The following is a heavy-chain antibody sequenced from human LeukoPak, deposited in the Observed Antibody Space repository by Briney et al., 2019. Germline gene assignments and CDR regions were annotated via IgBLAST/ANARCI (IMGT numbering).Heavy chain of an antibody. J-gene: IGHJ4*02. CDR3: ARARILAYCGGDCSSYYFDY. D-gene: IGHD2-21*01. Sequence: GGSLRLFCAASGFTFSSYWMHWVRQAPGKGLVWVSRINSDGSSTSYADSVKGRFTISRDNAKNTLYLQMNSLRAEDTAVYYCARARILAYCGGDCSSYYFDYWGQGTLVTVSS. V-gene: IGHV3-74*01. CDR2: INSDGSST. CDR1: GFTFSSYW.